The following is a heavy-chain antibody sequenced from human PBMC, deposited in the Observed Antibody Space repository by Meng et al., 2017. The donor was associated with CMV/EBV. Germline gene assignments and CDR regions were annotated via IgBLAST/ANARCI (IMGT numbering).Heavy chain of an antibody. J-gene: IGHJ4*02. V-gene: IGHV4-61*01. D-gene: IGHD3-22*01. CDR2: IYYSGST. Sequence: SETLSLTCSVSSGSVSSGSYYWSWIRQPPGKGLEWIGSIYYSGSTNYNPSLKSRVTISLDTSKNQFSLKLTSVTAADTAVYYCARGSHYDSGRFDFWGQGTLVTVSS. CDR3: ARGSHYDSGRFDF. CDR1: SGSVSSGSYY.